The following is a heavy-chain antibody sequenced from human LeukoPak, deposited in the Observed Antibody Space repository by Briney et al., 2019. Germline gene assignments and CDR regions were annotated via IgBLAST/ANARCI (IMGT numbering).Heavy chain of an antibody. J-gene: IGHJ4*02. CDR1: GFTFSSYA. CDR2: ISGSGGST. Sequence: PGGSLRLSCAATGFTFSSYAMSWVRQAPGKGLEWVSAISGSGGSTYYADSVKGQFTISRDNSKNTLYLQMNSLRAEDTAVYYCAKDPGGYYDSSGINDYWGQGTLVTVSS. CDR3: AKDPGGYYDSSGINDY. D-gene: IGHD3-22*01. V-gene: IGHV3-23*01.